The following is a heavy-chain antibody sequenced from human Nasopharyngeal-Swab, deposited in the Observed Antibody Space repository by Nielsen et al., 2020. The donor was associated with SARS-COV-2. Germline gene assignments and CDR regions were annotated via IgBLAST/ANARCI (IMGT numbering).Heavy chain of an antibody. Sequence: WIRQPPGKGLEWVSAISGSGGSTYYADSVKGRFTISRDNSKNTLYLQMNGLRAEDTAVYYCAKEPIVTMIVVVIDTYFDYWGQGTLVTVSS. CDR2: ISGSGGST. D-gene: IGHD3-22*01. CDR3: AKEPIVTMIVVVIDTYFDY. V-gene: IGHV3-23*01. J-gene: IGHJ4*02.